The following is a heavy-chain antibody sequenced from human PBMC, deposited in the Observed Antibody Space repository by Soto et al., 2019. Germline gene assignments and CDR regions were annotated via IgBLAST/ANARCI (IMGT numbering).Heavy chain of an antibody. CDR2: IIPIFGTA. CDR1: GGTFSSYA. V-gene: IGHV1-69*13. D-gene: IGHD4-4*01. Sequence: SVKVSCKASGGTFSSYAISWVRQAPGQGLEWMGGIIPIFGTANYAQKFQGRVTITADESTSTAYMELSSLRSEDTAVYYCARVTSGGTVTTRFYYYGMDVWGQGTTVTSP. J-gene: IGHJ6*02. CDR3: ARVTSGGTVTTRFYYYGMDV.